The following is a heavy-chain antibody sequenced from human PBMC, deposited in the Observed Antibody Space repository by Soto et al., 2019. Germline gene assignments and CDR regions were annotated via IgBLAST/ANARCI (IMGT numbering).Heavy chain of an antibody. CDR2: ISGSGGST. J-gene: IGHJ6*02. D-gene: IGHD2-2*01. CDR3: AKGAKTRADCSSTSCYRSYYYGMDV. V-gene: IGHV3-23*01. Sequence: PGGSLRLSCAASGFTFSSYAMSWVRQAPGKGLEWVSAISGSGGSTYYADSVKGRFTISRDNSKNTLYLQMNSLRAEDTAVYYCAKGAKTRADCSSTSCYRSYYYGMDVWGQGTKVTVSS. CDR1: GFTFSSYA.